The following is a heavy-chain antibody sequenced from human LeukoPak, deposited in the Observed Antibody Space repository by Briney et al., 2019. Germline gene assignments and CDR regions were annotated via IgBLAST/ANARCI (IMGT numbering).Heavy chain of an antibody. CDR3: AREGNIVVV. CDR2: INPSGGST. V-gene: IGHV1-46*01. CDR1: VYTFTSYY. D-gene: IGHD2-15*01. J-gene: IGHJ4*02. Sequence: GSSVKVSCMASVYTFTSYYMHWVRQAPGQGLEWMGIINPSGGSTSYAQKFQGRVTMTRDTSTSTVYMELSSLRSEDTAVYYCAREGNIVVVWGQGTLVTVSS.